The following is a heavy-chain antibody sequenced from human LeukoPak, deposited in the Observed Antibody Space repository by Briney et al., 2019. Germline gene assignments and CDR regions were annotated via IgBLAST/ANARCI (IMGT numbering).Heavy chain of an antibody. J-gene: IGHJ2*01. V-gene: IGHV4-30-2*01. CDR1: GGSMSSGGYS. CDR2: ICHSGST. Sequence: SETLSLTCAVSGGSMSSGGYSWSWIRQPPGKGLEWIGYICHSGSTYYNPSLKSRVTISVDRSKNQFSLKLSSVTAADTAVHYCARRYYYDTSSYRSYWYFDLWGRGTLVTVSS. D-gene: IGHD3-22*01. CDR3: ARRYYYDTSSYRSYWYFDL.